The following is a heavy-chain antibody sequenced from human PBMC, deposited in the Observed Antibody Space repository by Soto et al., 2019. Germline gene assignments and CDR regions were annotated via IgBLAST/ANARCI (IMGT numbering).Heavy chain of an antibody. V-gene: IGHV3-30-3*01. CDR3: ARMEDIVVLVAATLDAFDI. CDR2: ISYDGSNK. J-gene: IGHJ3*02. CDR1: GFTFSSYA. D-gene: IGHD2-15*01. Sequence: PGGSLRLSCAASGFTFSSYAMHWVRQAPGKGLEWVAVISYDGSNKYYADSVKGRFTISRDNSKNTLYLQRNSLRAEDTAVYYCARMEDIVVLVAATLDAFDIWGQGTMVTVSS.